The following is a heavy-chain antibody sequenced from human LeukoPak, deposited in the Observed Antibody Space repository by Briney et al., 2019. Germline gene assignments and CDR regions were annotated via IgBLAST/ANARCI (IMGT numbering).Heavy chain of an antibody. Sequence: GGSLGLSCAASGFTFTSYSMSWVRQAPGKGLEWVSGTSDRGDYTYYADSVKGRFTISRDSSKNTLFLQMNSLRAEDTALYFCARKAQYNGHYPLDYWGQGTLVTVSS. CDR3: ARKAQYNGHYPLDY. CDR2: TSDRGDYT. D-gene: IGHD1-7*01. J-gene: IGHJ4*02. CDR1: GFTFTSYS. V-gene: IGHV3-23*01.